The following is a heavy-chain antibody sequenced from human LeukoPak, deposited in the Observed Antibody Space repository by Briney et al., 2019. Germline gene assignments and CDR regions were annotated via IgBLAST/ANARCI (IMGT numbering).Heavy chain of an antibody. CDR1: GFTFSSYW. Sequence: PGGSLRLSCAASGFTFSSYWMSWVRQSPGRGLEWVANMNPDGSEKYFLDSVKGRFTISRDNAKSSLYLQMNSLGGDDTAVYYCARDRALYDSRRGYYYTEDDYWGQGTLVTVSS. J-gene: IGHJ4*02. V-gene: IGHV3-7*01. D-gene: IGHD3-22*01. CDR3: ARDRALYDSRRGYYYTEDDY. CDR2: MNPDGSEK.